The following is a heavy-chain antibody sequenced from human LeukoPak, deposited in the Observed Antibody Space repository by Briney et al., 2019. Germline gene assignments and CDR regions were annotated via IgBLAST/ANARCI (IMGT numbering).Heavy chain of an antibody. CDR2: ISAYNGNT. J-gene: IGHJ4*02. CDR1: GYTFTSYG. CDR3: ARVGPTWSGYSGLVDY. D-gene: IGHD3-3*01. Sequence: ASVKVSCKASGYTFTSYGISWVRQAPGQGLEWMGWISAYNGNTNYAQKLQGRVTMTTDTSTSTAYMELRSLRSDDTAVYYCARVGPTWSGYSGLVDYWGQGTLVTVSS. V-gene: IGHV1-18*01.